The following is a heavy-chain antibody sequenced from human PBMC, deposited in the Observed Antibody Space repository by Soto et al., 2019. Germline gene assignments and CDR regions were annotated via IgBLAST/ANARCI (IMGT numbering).Heavy chain of an antibody. J-gene: IGHJ3*02. CDR1: GFTFSSYA. Sequence: GGSLRLSCAASGFTFSSYAMSWVRQAPGKGLEWVSVIYSGGSTYYADSVKGRFTISRDNSKNTLYLQMNSLRAEDTAVYYCARHYYDSSGYYSGAFDIWGQGTMVTVSS. V-gene: IGHV3-66*04. CDR3: ARHYYDSSGYYSGAFDI. CDR2: IYSGGST. D-gene: IGHD3-22*01.